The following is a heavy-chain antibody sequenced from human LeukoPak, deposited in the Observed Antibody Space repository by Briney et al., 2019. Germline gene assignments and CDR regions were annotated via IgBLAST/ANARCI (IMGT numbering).Heavy chain of an antibody. Sequence: GASVKVSCKASGYTFTGYDINWVRQATGQGLEWMGWMNPNSGNTGYAQKFQGRVTMTRNTSISTAYMELSSLRSEDTAVYYCARGTYYYGSGSLLADWGQGTLVTVSS. J-gene: IGHJ4*02. D-gene: IGHD3-10*01. CDR3: ARGTYYYGSGSLLAD. CDR1: GYTFTGYD. V-gene: IGHV1-8*01. CDR2: MNPNSGNT.